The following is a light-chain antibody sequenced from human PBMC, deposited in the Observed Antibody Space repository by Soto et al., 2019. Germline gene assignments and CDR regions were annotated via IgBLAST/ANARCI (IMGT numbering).Light chain of an antibody. Sequence: ELVLTQSPGTLSLSPRERATLSCRASQTVNNNYLAWYQQIPGQAPRLLISGASGRATGTPDRFSGSASGTDFTLTISRLEPEDFAVYYCQQYGSSPLTFGGGTKVDIK. J-gene: IGKJ4*01. CDR1: QTVNNNY. CDR2: GAS. V-gene: IGKV3-20*01. CDR3: QQYGSSPLT.